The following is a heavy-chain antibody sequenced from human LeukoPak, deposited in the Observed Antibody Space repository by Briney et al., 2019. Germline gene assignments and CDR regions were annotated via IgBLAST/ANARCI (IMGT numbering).Heavy chain of an antibody. J-gene: IGHJ4*02. V-gene: IGHV3-7*01. CDR1: GFPFSSYW. CDR3: ARVSYGAFDY. Sequence: SGGSLRLSCVASGFPFSSYWMTWVRQAPGKGLEWVANIKQDGSEKYYVDSVKGRFIVSRDNAKNSLFLQMNSLRAEDTGVHYCARVSYGAFDYWGQGTLVTVSS. D-gene: IGHD4-17*01. CDR2: IKQDGSEK.